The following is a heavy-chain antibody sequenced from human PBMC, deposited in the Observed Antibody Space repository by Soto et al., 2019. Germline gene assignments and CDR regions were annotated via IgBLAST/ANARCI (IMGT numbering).Heavy chain of an antibody. CDR3: ARGSRITLFGDPNYFDY. J-gene: IGHJ4*02. CDR2: IYYSGST. D-gene: IGHD3-3*01. V-gene: IGHV4-31*03. CDR1: GGSLSSGGYY. Sequence: PSETLSLTCTVSGGSLSSGGYYWSWIRQHPGKGLEWIWYIYYSGSTYYNPSLKSRVTISLDTSKNQFSLRLISVTAADTAVYYCARGSRITLFGDPNYFDYWGPGTLVTVSS.